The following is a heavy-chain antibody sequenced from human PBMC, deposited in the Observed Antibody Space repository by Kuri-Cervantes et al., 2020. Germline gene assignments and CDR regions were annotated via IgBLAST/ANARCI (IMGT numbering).Heavy chain of an antibody. V-gene: IGHV4-39*01. J-gene: IGHJ4*02. CDR2: IYYSGST. CDR1: GGSISSSSYY. CDR3: ARRPPADSSGYHFDY. Sequence: SETLSLTCSVSGGSISSSSYYWGWIRQPPGKGLEWIGSIYYSGSTYYNPSLKSRVTISVDTSENQFSLKLSSVTAADTAVYYCARRPPADSSGYHFDYWGQGTLVTVSS. D-gene: IGHD3-22*01.